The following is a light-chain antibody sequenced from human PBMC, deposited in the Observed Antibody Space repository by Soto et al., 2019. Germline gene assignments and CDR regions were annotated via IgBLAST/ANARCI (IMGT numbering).Light chain of an antibody. CDR3: QQYNTYPLT. J-gene: IGKJ4*01. V-gene: IGKV1-5*03. CDR2: KAS. CDR1: QSISTW. Sequence: DIQMTQSPSTLSASVGDRVTITCRASQSISTWLAWYQQKPGKAPKLLIYKASSLEGGVPSRFGGSGSGTLFNITISSLHPDDFATDYCQQYNTYPLTFGGGTKVAIK.